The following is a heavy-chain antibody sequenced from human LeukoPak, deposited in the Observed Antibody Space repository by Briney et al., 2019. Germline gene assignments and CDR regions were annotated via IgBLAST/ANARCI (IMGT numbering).Heavy chain of an antibody. J-gene: IGHJ3*02. D-gene: IGHD2-2*01. CDR3: AKDQEGVAVVLLHDAFDI. V-gene: IGHV3-23*01. CDR2: ISGSGGST. Sequence: PGGSLRLSCAASGFTFSSYAMSWVRQAPGKGLEWVSAISGSGGSTYYADSVKGRFTISRDNSKNTLYLQMSSLRAEDTAVYYCAKDQEGVAVVLLHDAFDIWGQGTMVTVSS. CDR1: GFTFSSYA.